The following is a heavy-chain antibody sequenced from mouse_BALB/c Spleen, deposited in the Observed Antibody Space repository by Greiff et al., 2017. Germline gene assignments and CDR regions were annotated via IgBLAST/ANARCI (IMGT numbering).Heavy chain of an antibody. CDR3: ARLEITTGFDY. Sequence: QVQLQQSGPELVKPGASVKISCKASGYAFSSSWMNWVKQRPGQGLEWIGRIYPGDGDTNYNGKFKGKATLTADKSSSTAYMQLSSLTSVDSAVYFCARLEITTGFDYWGQGTTLTVSS. CDR1: GYAFSSSW. D-gene: IGHD2-4*01. V-gene: IGHV1-82*01. J-gene: IGHJ2*01. CDR2: IYPGDGDT.